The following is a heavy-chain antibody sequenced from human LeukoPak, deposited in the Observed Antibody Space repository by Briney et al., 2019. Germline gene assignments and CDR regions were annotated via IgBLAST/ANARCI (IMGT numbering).Heavy chain of an antibody. Sequence: PGGSLRLSCAASGFTFSSYGMHWVRQAPGKGLEWVAVISYDGSNKYYADSVKGRFTISRDNSKNTLYLQMNSLRAEDTAVYYCAKGYDFWSGYYPSYYYYYGMDVWGQGTTATVSS. CDR2: ISYDGSNK. CDR1: GFTFSSYG. D-gene: IGHD3-3*01. V-gene: IGHV3-30*18. CDR3: AKGYDFWSGYYPSYYYYYGMDV. J-gene: IGHJ6*02.